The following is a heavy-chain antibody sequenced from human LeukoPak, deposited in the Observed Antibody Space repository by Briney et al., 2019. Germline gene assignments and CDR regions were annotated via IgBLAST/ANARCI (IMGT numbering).Heavy chain of an antibody. V-gene: IGHV1-69*05. J-gene: IGHJ4*02. CDR3: ARGNSHDILTGHDY. CDR1: GGTFSSYA. Sequence: SVKVSCKASGGTFSSYAISWVRQAPGQGLELMGGIIPIFGTANYAQKFQGRVTITTDESTSTAYMELSSLRSEDTAVYYCARGNSHDILTGHDYWGQGTLVTVSS. D-gene: IGHD3-9*01. CDR2: IIPIFGTA.